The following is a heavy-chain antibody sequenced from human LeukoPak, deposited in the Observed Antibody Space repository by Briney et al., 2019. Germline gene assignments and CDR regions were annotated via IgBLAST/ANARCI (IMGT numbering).Heavy chain of an antibody. Sequence: SETLSLTCTVSGGSISNSSYYRGWIRQPPGKGLEWIGSMYYSGSTNYNPSLKSRVTISVDTSQNQFSFKLSSVTAADTAVYYCARDPFHDFWNYYFDYWGQGTLVTVSS. D-gene: IGHD3-3*01. J-gene: IGHJ4*02. CDR3: ARDPFHDFWNYYFDY. V-gene: IGHV4-39*07. CDR1: GGSISNSSYY. CDR2: MYYSGST.